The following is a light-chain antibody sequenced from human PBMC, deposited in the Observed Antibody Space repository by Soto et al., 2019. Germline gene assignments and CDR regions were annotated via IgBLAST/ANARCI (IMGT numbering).Light chain of an antibody. J-gene: IGLJ1*01. CDR1: SSDIGGYNY. Sequence: QSVLAQPASVSGSPGQSITISCTGGSSDIGGYNYVSWYQQHPGRAPRLLILEVTNRPSGVPDRFSGSKSGNTASLIIRGLQAEDEADYSCSSYSSKTPPYVFGTGTKVTVL. CDR3: SSYSSKTPPYV. V-gene: IGLV2-14*01. CDR2: EVT.